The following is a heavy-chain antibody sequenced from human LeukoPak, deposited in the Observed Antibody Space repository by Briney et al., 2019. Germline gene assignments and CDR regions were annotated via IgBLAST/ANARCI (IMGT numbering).Heavy chain of an antibody. CDR2: MYYSGST. CDR3: ARQSGSYGVY. D-gene: IGHD1-26*01. CDR1: AYSISSSNS. V-gene: IGHV4-28*01. J-gene: IGHJ4*02. Sequence: PSETLSLTCAVSAYSISSSNSWGWIRQPPGKGLEWIGYMYYSGSTYYNPSLKSRVTMSVDTSTNQFSLKLSSVTAVDTAVYYYARQSGSYGVYWGQGTLVTVSS.